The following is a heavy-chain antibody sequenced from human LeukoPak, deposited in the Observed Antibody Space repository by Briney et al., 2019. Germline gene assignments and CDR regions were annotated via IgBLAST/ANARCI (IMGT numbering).Heavy chain of an antibody. V-gene: IGHV3-48*03. CDR1: GFTFSNYE. CDR3: ARGSPGY. J-gene: IGHJ4*02. CDR2: ITSSGNTI. Sequence: GGSLRLSCAASGFTFSNYEMNWVRQAPGKGLEWVSYITSSGNTIYYANSVKGRFTISRDNAKNSLYLQMNSLRAEDKAVYYCARGSPGYWGQGTLVTVSS.